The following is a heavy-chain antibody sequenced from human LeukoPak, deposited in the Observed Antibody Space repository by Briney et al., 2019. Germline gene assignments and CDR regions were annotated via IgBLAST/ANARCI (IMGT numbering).Heavy chain of an antibody. Sequence: SETLSLTCTVSVASISTYYWSWIRQPPGKGLEWIGYIYYSGSTNYNPSLKSRVTISVDMSKNQSSLKLSSVTAADTAVYYCASFYGSGTYFSYWGQGTLVTVSS. V-gene: IGHV4-59*01. J-gene: IGHJ4*02. D-gene: IGHD3-10*01. CDR3: ASFYGSGTYFSY. CDR1: VASISTYY. CDR2: IYYSGST.